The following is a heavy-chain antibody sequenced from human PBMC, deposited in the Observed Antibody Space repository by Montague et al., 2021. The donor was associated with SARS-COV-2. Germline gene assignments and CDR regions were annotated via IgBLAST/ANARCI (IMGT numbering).Heavy chain of an antibody. V-gene: IGHV4-59*08. CDR1: GWSTASRY. D-gene: IGHD6-19*01. J-gene: IGHJ3*01. Sequence: SETLSLTCTVSGWSTASRYWNCILQSPGKRPEWFVYFYYNGDTTYNPSFQSRVTISLVTSENQFSLRLISVTAADTAVYFCARGWAFDPWGQGRLVTVSS. CDR3: ARGWAFDP. CDR2: FYYNGDT.